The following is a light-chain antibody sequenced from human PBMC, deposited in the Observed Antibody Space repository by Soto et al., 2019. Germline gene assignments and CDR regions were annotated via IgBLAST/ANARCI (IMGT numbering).Light chain of an antibody. V-gene: IGLV2-14*03. CDR2: DVS. CDR1: SSDVGLYNY. Sequence: QSVLTQPASVSGSPGQSITISCTGTSSDVGLYNYVSWYRHLPGKAPELIIYDVSNRPSGVSNRFSGSKSANTASLTISGLQAEDEVDYYCNSYTSSGTYVFGTGTKVTVL. CDR3: NSYTSSGTYV. J-gene: IGLJ1*01.